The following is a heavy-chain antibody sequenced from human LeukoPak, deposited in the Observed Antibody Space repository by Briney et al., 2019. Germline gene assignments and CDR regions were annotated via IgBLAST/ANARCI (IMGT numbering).Heavy chain of an antibody. CDR1: GFTFSSYA. CDR3: ARALYSGSPNDAFDI. CDR2: ISYDGSNK. Sequence: PGGSLRLSCAASGFTFSSYAMHWVRQAPGKGLEWVAVISYDGSNKYYADSVKGRFTISRDNSKNTLYLQMNSLRAEDTAVYYCARALYSGSPNDAFDIWGQGTMVTVSS. V-gene: IGHV3-30-3*01. J-gene: IGHJ3*02. D-gene: IGHD1-26*01.